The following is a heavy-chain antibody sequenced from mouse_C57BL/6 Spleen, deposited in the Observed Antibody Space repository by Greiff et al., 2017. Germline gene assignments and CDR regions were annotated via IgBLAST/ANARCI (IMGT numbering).Heavy chain of an antibody. CDR2: IDPENGDT. Sequence: EVQLQQSGAELVRPGASVKLSCTASGFNIKDDYMHWVKRRPEQGLEWIGWIDPENGDTEYASKFQGKATITADTSSNTAYLQLSSLTSEDTAVYYCTLWYPAWFAYWGQGTLVTVSA. V-gene: IGHV14-4*01. CDR3: TLWYPAWFAY. CDR1: GFNIKDDY. D-gene: IGHD2-1*01. J-gene: IGHJ3*01.